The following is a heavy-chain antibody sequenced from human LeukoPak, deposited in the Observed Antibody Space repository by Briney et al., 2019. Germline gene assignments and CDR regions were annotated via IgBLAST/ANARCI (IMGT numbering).Heavy chain of an antibody. CDR1: GGSFSGYY. V-gene: IGHV4-34*01. Sequence: SETLSLTCAVYGGSFSGYYWGWIRQPPGKGLEGMGKINNCGSNNYNQSLKSRVTITVDTSKTQLSLNLSSVTAADTAVYYCARGGLYYDILTGYRGADFDYWGQGTLVTVSS. CDR2: INNCGSN. D-gene: IGHD3-9*01. J-gene: IGHJ4*02. CDR3: ARGGLYYDILTGYRGADFDY.